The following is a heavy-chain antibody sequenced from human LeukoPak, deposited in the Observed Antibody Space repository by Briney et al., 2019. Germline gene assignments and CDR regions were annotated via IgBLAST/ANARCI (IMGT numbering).Heavy chain of an antibody. CDR1: GGSISSGSW. CDR3: ARYPSIAPTYYYGMDV. J-gene: IGHJ6*02. Sequence: SGTLSLTCAVSGGSISSGSWWSWVRQPPGKGLEWIGEIYHSGSTNYNPSLRSRVTISVDKSKNQISLKLTSVTAADTAVYYCARYPSIAPTYYYGMDVWGQGTTVTVSS. D-gene: IGHD6-6*01. CDR2: IYHSGST. V-gene: IGHV4-4*02.